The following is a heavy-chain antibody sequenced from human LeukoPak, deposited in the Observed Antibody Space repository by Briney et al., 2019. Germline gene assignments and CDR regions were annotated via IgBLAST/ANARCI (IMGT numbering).Heavy chain of an antibody. D-gene: IGHD3-10*01. V-gene: IGHV3-7*01. Sequence: GGSLRLSCVASGFPFSGYWMDWVRQAPGKGMEWVANINQDGTNQYYAASVKGRFSISRDNAKNSLYLQMNSLRAEDTAVYYCAKANMVRGVTLKFDYWGQGTLVTVSS. J-gene: IGHJ4*02. CDR1: GFPFSGYW. CDR2: INQDGTNQ. CDR3: AKANMVRGVTLKFDY.